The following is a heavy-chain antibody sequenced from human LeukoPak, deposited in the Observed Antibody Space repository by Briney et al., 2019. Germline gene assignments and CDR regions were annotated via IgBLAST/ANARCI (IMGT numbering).Heavy chain of an antibody. CDR2: IIESGEST. Sequence: PGGSLRLSCAASGFTFKNYAMYWVRQAPGKGLEWVSAIIESGESTYYTDSVKGRFTISRDNSKNTVSLQMNSLRGDDTAVYYCAKDDAWGRYKDWGQGTLVTVSS. CDR1: GFTFKNYA. J-gene: IGHJ1*01. V-gene: IGHV3-23*01. CDR3: AKDDAWGRYKD. D-gene: IGHD3-16*01.